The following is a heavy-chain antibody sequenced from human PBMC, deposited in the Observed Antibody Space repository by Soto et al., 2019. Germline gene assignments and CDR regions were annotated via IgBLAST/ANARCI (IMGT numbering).Heavy chain of an antibody. D-gene: IGHD6-13*01. V-gene: IGHV4-31*03. CDR2: IYYSGST. J-gene: IGHJ4*02. Sequence: QVQLQESGPGLVKPSQTLSLSCTVSGGSISSGGYYWSWIRQHPGKGLEWIGYIYYSGSTYYNPSLKSRVTISVDTSKNQFSLKLSSVTAADTAVYYCARGIAAAGSFDYWGQGTLVTVSS. CDR1: GGSISSGGYY. CDR3: ARGIAAAGSFDY.